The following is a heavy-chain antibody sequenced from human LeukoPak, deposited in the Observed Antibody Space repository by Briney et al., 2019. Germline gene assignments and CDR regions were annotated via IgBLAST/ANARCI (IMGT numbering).Heavy chain of an antibody. V-gene: IGHV1-18*01. J-gene: IGHJ4*02. Sequence: ASVKASCKASGYTFTSYDISWVRQAPGQGLERMGWISAYNGNTNYAQKLQGRVTMTTDTSTSTAYMELRSLRSDDTAVYYCARSRYYYDSSGYPMTYFDYWGQGTLVTVSS. CDR2: ISAYNGNT. CDR3: ARSRYYYDSSGYPMTYFDY. CDR1: GYTFTSYD. D-gene: IGHD3-22*01.